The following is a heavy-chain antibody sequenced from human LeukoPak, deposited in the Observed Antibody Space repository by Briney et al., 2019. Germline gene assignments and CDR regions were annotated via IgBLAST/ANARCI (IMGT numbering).Heavy chain of an antibody. D-gene: IGHD7-27*01. CDR3: ARGKLGISDAFDI. V-gene: IGHV3-53*01. CDR2: INSGGST. CDR1: GFTVNSNY. Sequence: GGSLRLSCAASGFTVNSNYMSWVRQAPGKGLEWVSVINSGGSTYYADSVKGRFTISRDNSKNTLYLQMNSLRAEDTAVYYCARGKLGISDAFDIWGQGTMVTVSS. J-gene: IGHJ3*02.